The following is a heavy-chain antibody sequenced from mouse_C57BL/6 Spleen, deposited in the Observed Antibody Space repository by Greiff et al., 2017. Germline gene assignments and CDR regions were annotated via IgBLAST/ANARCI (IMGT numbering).Heavy chain of an antibody. Sequence: EVKLVESGGDLVKPGGSLKLSCAASGFTFSSYGMSWVRQTPDKRLEWVATISSGGSYTYYPDSVKGRFTISRGNAKNTLYLQMSSLKSEDTAMYYCARHDGNYVGDFDYWGQGTTLTVSS. J-gene: IGHJ2*01. D-gene: IGHD2-1*01. CDR3: ARHDGNYVGDFDY. CDR1: GFTFSSYG. V-gene: IGHV5-6*01. CDR2: ISSGGSYT.